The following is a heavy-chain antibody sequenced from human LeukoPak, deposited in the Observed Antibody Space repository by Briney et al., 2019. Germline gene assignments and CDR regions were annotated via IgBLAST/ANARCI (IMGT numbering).Heavy chain of an antibody. V-gene: IGHV1-18*01. CDR1: GYTFTSYD. J-gene: IGHJ4*02. D-gene: IGHD3-22*01. CDR2: ISAYNGNT. CDR3: AREYYDSSGYYPSNFDY. Sequence: ASVKVSCKASGYTFTSYDISWVRQAPGQGLEWMGWISAYNGNTNYAQKLQGRVTMTTDTSTSTAYMELRSLRSDDTAVYYCAREYYDSSGYYPSNFDYWGQGTLVTVSS.